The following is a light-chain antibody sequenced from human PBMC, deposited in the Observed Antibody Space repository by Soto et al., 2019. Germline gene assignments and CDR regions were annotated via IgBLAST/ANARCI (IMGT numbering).Light chain of an antibody. V-gene: IGLV1-51*01. Sequence: QSVLTQSPSVSAAPGQKVTISCSGSSSNIGNNYVSWYQQLPGTAPKLLIYDNNKRPSGIPDRFSGSKSGTSATLGTTGLQTGDEADYYCGTWDSSLSAYVFGTGTKLTVL. CDR3: GTWDSSLSAYV. J-gene: IGLJ1*01. CDR2: DNN. CDR1: SSNIGNNY.